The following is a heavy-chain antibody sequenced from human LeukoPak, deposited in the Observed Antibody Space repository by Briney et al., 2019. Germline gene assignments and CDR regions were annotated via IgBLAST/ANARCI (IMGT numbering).Heavy chain of an antibody. J-gene: IGHJ4*02. CDR2: VFNDGSNQ. D-gene: IGHD4-11*01. Sequence: GGSLRLSCAASKFTFSHYGMHWVRQAPGKGLEWVAVVFNDGSNQYYADSVKGRFTVSRDNSQNMLYLQMNSLRPEDTAVYYCAKDAERGFDYSNSLQKRGQGTLVTVSS. V-gene: IGHV3-33*03. CDR1: KFTFSHYG. CDR3: AKDAERGFDYSNSLQK.